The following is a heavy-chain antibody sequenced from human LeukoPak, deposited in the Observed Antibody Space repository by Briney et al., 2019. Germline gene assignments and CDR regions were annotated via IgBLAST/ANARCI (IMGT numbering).Heavy chain of an antibody. CDR1: GFTFSSYW. CDR3: AKHYGDYVWGSYRN. J-gene: IGHJ4*02. V-gene: IGHV3-7*03. CDR2: IKQDGSEK. Sequence: GGSLRLSCAASGFTFSSYWMSWVRQAPGKGLEWVANIKQDGSEKYYVDSVKGRFTISRDNAKDSLYLQMNSLRAEDTAVYYCAKHYGDYVWGSYRNWGQGTLVTVSS. D-gene: IGHD3-16*02.